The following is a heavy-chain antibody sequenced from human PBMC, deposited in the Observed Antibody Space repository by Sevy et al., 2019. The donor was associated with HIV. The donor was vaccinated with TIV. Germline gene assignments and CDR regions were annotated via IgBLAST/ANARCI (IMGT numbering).Heavy chain of an antibody. Sequence: GGSLRLSCAVSGFTFNNAWMNWVRQAPGTGLQWLGLIKSKIDGETTDYAAPVKGRFNISRDESKNPLYLQMNSLKIEDTAVYYCATAPGYYDSAPFDYWGPGTLVTVSS. CDR1: GFTFNNAW. CDR2: IKSKIDGETT. CDR3: ATAPGYYDSAPFDY. J-gene: IGHJ4*02. V-gene: IGHV3-15*01. D-gene: IGHD3-22*01.